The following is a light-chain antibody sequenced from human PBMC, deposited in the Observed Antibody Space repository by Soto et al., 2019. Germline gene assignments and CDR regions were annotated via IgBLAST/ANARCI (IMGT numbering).Light chain of an antibody. Sequence: SYELTQPPSVSVAPGQTARITCGGNNIGSKNVHWYLQKPGQAPVLVVYDDNDRPSGIPERFSGSNSGNTATLTISRVEAGDEADYYCQVWDSTSDHVFGTGTKLTVL. CDR2: DDN. J-gene: IGLJ1*01. CDR1: NIGSKN. V-gene: IGLV3-21*02. CDR3: QVWDSTSDHV.